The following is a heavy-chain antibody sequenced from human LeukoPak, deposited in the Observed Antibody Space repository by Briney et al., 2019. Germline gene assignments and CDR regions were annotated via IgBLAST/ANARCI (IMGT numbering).Heavy chain of an antibody. Sequence: ASVKVSCKASGYTFTSYGIGWVRQAPGQGLEWMGWISAYNGNTNYAQKLQGRVTMTTDTSTSTAHMELRSLRSDDTAVYYCARVGLAGEGGHDAFDIWGQGTMVTVSS. CDR1: GYTFTSYG. CDR3: ARVGLAGEGGHDAFDI. V-gene: IGHV1-18*01. J-gene: IGHJ3*02. CDR2: ISAYNGNT. D-gene: IGHD3-16*01.